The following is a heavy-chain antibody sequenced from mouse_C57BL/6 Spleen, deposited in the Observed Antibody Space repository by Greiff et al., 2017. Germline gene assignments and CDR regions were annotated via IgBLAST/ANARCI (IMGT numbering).Heavy chain of an antibody. CDR3: ASNYYSNLYYFDY. Sequence: QVQLQQPGAELVKPGASVKMSCKASGYTFTSYWITWVKQRPGQGLEWIGDIYPGCGSTNYNEKFKSKATLTVDTSSSTAYMQLSSLTSEDSAVYYCASNYYSNLYYFDYWGQGTTLTVSS. D-gene: IGHD2-5*01. J-gene: IGHJ2*01. V-gene: IGHV1-55*01. CDR1: GYTFTSYW. CDR2: IYPGCGST.